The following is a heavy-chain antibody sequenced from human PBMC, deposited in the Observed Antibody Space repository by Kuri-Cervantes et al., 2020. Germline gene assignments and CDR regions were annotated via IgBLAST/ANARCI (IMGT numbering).Heavy chain of an antibody. V-gene: IGHV4-30-4*01. CDR3: ARVGYSNYWFDP. CDR2: IYYSGST. Sequence: SETLSLTYTVSGGSISSGDYYWSWIRQPPGKGLEWIGYIYYSGSTYYNPSLKSRVTISVDTSKNQFSLKLGSVTAADTAVYYCARVGYSNYWFDPWGQGTLVTVSS. J-gene: IGHJ5*02. D-gene: IGHD4-11*01. CDR1: GGSISSGDYY.